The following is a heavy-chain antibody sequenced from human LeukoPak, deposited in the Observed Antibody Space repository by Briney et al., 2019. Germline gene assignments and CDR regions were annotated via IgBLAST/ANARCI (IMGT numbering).Heavy chain of an antibody. CDR3: AKDRIAARGGDFDY. CDR1: GFTFDDYA. D-gene: IGHD6-6*01. Sequence: GRSLRLSCAASGFTFDDYARHWVRQAPGKGLEWVSGISWNSGSIGYADSVKGRFTISRDNAKNSLYPQMNSLRAEDTALYYCAKDRIAARGGDFDYWGQGTLVTVSS. J-gene: IGHJ4*02. V-gene: IGHV3-9*01. CDR2: ISWNSGSI.